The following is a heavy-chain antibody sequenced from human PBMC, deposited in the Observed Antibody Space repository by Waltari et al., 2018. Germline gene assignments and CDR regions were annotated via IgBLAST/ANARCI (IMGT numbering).Heavy chain of an antibody. CDR3: ASINGDAFDI. D-gene: IGHD2-8*01. CDR2: ISYDGSNK. CDR1: GFTFSSYA. V-gene: IGHV3-30-3*01. Sequence: QVQLVESGGGVVQPGRSLRLSCAASGFTFSSYAMHWVRQAPGKGLEWVAVISYDGSNKYYAASLKGRFTISRDNSKNTLYLQMNSLRAEDTAVYYCASINGDAFDIWGQGTMVTVSS. J-gene: IGHJ3*02.